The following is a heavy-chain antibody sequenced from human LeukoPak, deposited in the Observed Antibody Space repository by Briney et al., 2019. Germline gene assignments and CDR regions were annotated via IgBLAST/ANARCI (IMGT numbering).Heavy chain of an antibody. CDR2: IYHGGST. D-gene: IGHD6-13*01. V-gene: IGHV4-38-2*02. Sequence: PSETLSLTCTVSGYSINSDYYWGWIRQPPGKGLEWIGSIYHGGSTYYNPSLKSRVTISVDTSKNHFSLKLSSVTAADTAVYYCARDDSSSWSNYWYFDLWGRGTLVTVSS. CDR1: GYSINSDYY. J-gene: IGHJ2*01. CDR3: ARDDSSSWSNYWYFDL.